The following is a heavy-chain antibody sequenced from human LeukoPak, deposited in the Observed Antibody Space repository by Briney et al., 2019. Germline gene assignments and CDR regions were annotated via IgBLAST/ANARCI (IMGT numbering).Heavy chain of an antibody. CDR1: GGSISSYY. J-gene: IGHJ4*02. D-gene: IGHD6-19*01. CDR2: IYHSGST. CDR3: ARVRAVAGTPFDY. V-gene: IGHV4-38-2*02. Sequence: KPSETLSLTCTVSGGSISSYYWSWIRQPPGKGLEWIGSIYHSGSTYYNPSLKGRVTISLDTSKNQFSLKVRSVTAADTAVYFCARVRAVAGTPFDYWGQGTLVTVSS.